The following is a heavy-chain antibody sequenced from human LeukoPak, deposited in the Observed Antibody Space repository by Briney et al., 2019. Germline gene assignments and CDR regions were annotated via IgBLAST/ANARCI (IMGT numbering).Heavy chain of an antibody. D-gene: IGHD3-10*01. CDR3: ARPRVLYGSGSSEFDY. CDR1: GYSFTSYW. V-gene: IGHV5-51*01. CDR2: IYPGDSDT. J-gene: IGHJ4*02. Sequence: GESLKISCKGSGYSFTSYWIGWVRQMPGKGLEWMGIIYPGDSDTRYSPSFQGQVTISADKSISTAYLQWSSLKASDTAMYYCARPRVLYGSGSSEFDYWGQGTLVTVSS.